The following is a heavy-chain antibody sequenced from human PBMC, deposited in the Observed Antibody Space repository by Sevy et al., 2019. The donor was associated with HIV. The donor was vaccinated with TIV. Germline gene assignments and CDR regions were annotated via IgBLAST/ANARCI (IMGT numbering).Heavy chain of an antibody. CDR3: TRGIAVAGSFGYYYYGMDV. CDR2: IRSKANSYAT. V-gene: IGHV3-73*01. Sequence: GGSLRLSCAASGFTFSGSAMHWVRQASGKGLEWVGRIRSKANSYATAYAASVKGRFTISRDDSKNTAYLQMNSLKTEETAVYYCTRGIAVAGSFGYYYYGMDVWGQGTTVTVSS. D-gene: IGHD6-19*01. CDR1: GFTFSGSA. J-gene: IGHJ6*02.